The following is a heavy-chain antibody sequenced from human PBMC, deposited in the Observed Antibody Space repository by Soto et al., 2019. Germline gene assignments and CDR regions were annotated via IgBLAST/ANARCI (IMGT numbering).Heavy chain of an antibody. CDR1: GFTFSSYA. J-gene: IGHJ6*02. Sequence: GGSLRLSCAASGFTFSSYAMSWVRQAPGKGLEWVSAISGSGGSTYYADSVKGRFTISVDTSKNQFSLKLNSVTAADTAVYYCARDLWGYCGTDCYPLDVWGQGTTVTSP. D-gene: IGHD2-21*02. V-gene: IGHV3-23*01. CDR3: ARDLWGYCGTDCYPLDV. CDR2: ISGSGGST.